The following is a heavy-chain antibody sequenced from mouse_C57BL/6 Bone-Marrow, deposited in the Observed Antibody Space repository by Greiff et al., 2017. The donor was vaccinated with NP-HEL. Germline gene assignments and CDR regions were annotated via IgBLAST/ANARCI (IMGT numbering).Heavy chain of an antibody. CDR3: ARYYYGSGYFDY. CDR2: IDPNSGGT. CDR1: GYTFTNYW. D-gene: IGHD1-1*01. Sequence: QVQLQQPGAELVKPGASVKLSCKASGYTFTNYWMHWVKQRPGRGLEWIGRIDPNSGGTKYNEKFKSKVTLTVDKPSSTAYMQISSLTSEDSAVYYSARYYYGSGYFDYWGQGTTLTVSS. V-gene: IGHV1-72*01. J-gene: IGHJ2*01.